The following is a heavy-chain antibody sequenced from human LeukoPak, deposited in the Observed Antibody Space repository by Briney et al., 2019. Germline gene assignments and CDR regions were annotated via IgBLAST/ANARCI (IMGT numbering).Heavy chain of an antibody. CDR1: GFSFNTYW. D-gene: IGHD3-10*02. CDR2: INQDGTEK. Sequence: GESLRLSCVASGFSFNTYWMSWVRQAPGEGLEWVANINQDGTEKYYVDSVKGRFTISRDYGKNSLFLQMNSLRAEDTAVYYCAELGITMIGGVWGKGTTVTISS. J-gene: IGHJ6*04. V-gene: IGHV3-7*01. CDR3: AELGITMIGGV.